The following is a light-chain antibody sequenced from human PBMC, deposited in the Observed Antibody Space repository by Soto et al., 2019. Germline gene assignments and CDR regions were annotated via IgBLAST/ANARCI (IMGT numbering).Light chain of an antibody. Sequence: EIVLTQSPGTLSLSPGERATLSCRASQSISSSYLAWYQQRPGQAPRLLIYGASTRATGIPDRFGGSGSGTDFTLTISRLEPEDFAVYYCQHFDSSPPGTFGEGTKVEIK. J-gene: IGKJ4*01. CDR2: GAS. V-gene: IGKV3-20*01. CDR3: QHFDSSPPGT. CDR1: QSISSSY.